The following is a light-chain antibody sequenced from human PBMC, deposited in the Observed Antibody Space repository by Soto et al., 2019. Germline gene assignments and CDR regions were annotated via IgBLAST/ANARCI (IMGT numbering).Light chain of an antibody. CDR1: SSDVGGYNY. CDR2: DVT. Sequence: QSALTQPASVSGSPGQSITISCTGTSSDVGGYNYVSWYQHHPGKAPKLIIYDVTNRPSGVSNPFSGSKSGNTASLTISGLQPEDEADSYCSSYTTSNTRQIVFGTGTKATVL. J-gene: IGLJ1*01. V-gene: IGLV2-14*03. CDR3: SSYTTSNTRQIV.